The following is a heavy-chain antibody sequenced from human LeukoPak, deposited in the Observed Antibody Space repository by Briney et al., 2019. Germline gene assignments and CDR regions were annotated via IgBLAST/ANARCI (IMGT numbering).Heavy chain of an antibody. CDR2: ISRSGSSI. J-gene: IGHJ4*02. D-gene: IGHD2-8*01. CDR1: GISFSTYS. Sequence: GGSLRLSCAASGISFSTYSMNWVRQAPGKGLEWVSSISRSGSSIYYADSVKGRFTTSRDNGKNSLYLQMTSLRAEDTAIYYCAGRACTNGERPFDYWGQGTLVTISS. V-gene: IGHV3-21*01. CDR3: AGRACTNGERPFDY.